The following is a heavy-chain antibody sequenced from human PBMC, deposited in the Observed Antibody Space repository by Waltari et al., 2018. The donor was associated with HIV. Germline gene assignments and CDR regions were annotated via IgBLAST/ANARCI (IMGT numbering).Heavy chain of an antibody. CDR2: MNPNSGNT. Sequence: QVQLVQSGAEVKQPVAYVKVSCTTSGYTFSSYDINSVRQATGQGPEWMGWMNPNSGNTGYAKKFQGRVFMTRNTSIRTVYMELIGLRSEDTAVYYCATWEGRGQPSSYINYWGQGTLVTVSS. J-gene: IGHJ4*02. CDR3: ATWEGRGQPSSYINY. D-gene: IGHD1-26*01. V-gene: IGHV1-8*01. CDR1: GYTFSSYD.